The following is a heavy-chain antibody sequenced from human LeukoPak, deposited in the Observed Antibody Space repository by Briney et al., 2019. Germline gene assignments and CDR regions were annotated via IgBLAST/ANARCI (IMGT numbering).Heavy chain of an antibody. CDR2: IWYDGSNK. J-gene: IGHJ6*02. CDR3: ARWEYSRVHGMDV. V-gene: IGHV3-33*01. D-gene: IGHD6-6*01. Sequence: GGSLRLSCAASGFTFSSYGMHWVRQAPGKGLEWVAVIWYDGSNKYYADSVKGRFTISRDNSKNTLYLQMNSLRAEDTAVYYCARWEYSRVHGMDVWGQGTTVTVSS. CDR1: GFTFSSYG.